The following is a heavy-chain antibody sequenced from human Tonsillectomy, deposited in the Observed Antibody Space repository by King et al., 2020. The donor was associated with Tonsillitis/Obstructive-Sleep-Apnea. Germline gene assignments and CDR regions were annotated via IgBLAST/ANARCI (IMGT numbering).Heavy chain of an antibody. CDR3: ARTRPLGTPWYFDL. D-gene: IGHD7-27*01. J-gene: IGHJ2*01. CDR1: GGSISSSSYS. V-gene: IGHV4-39*01. Sequence: QLQESGPGLVKPSETLSLSCTVSGGSISSSSYSWGWIRQPPGKGLGWIGSIDYSGSTYYNPYLQSRVTISVDTSKNQFSLKLGSVTAADTAVYYCARTRPLGTPWYFDLWGRGTLVTVSS. CDR2: IDYSGST.